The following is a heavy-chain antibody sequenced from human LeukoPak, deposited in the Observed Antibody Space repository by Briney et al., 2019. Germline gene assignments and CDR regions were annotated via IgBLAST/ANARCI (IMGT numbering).Heavy chain of an antibody. J-gene: IGHJ4*02. Sequence: PSGTLSLTCTVSGGSISSSNWWSWVRQPPGKGLECIGEIYHLGATNYNPSLKSRVTISVDKSKNQFSLKLNSVTAADTAVYYCARVPRKDYFDSTGSSSRSKYYFDSWGQGTLVTVSS. D-gene: IGHD3-22*01. CDR1: GGSISSSNW. V-gene: IGHV4-4*02. CDR2: IYHLGAT. CDR3: ARVPRKDYFDSTGSSSRSKYYFDS.